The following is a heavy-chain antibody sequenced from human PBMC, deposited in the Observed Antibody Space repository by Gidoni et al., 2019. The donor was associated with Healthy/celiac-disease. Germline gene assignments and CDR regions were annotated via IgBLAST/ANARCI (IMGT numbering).Heavy chain of an antibody. CDR1: GFTLDDYA. D-gene: IGHD3-3*01. V-gene: IGHV3-9*01. Sequence: EVQMVESGGGLVQPGRSLRLSCAASGFTLDDYAMHWVRHAPGKGLDVVSGISLNSGSIGYADSVKGRFTISRDNAKNSLYLQMNSLRAEDTALYYCAKGPGGFWSGYHYFDYWGQGTLVTVSS. J-gene: IGHJ4*02. CDR2: ISLNSGSI. CDR3: AKGPGGFWSGYHYFDY.